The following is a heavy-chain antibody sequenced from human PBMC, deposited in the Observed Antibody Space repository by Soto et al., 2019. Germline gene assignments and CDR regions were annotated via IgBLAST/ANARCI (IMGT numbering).Heavy chain of an antibody. V-gene: IGHV4-31*03. Sequence: PSETLSLTCTVSGGSISSGGYYWSWIRQHPGKGLEWIGYIYYSGSTYYNPSLKSRVTISVDTSKNQFSLKLSSVTAADTAVYYCARHPLVGAPLWFDPWGQGTLVTVSS. CDR1: GGSISSGGYY. J-gene: IGHJ5*02. D-gene: IGHD1-26*01. CDR3: ARHPLVGAPLWFDP. CDR2: IYYSGST.